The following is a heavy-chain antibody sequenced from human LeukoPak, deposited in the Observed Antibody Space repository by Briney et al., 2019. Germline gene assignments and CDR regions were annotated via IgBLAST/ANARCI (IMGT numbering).Heavy chain of an antibody. D-gene: IGHD2-2*01. CDR2: ISYDGSNK. Sequence: PGRSLRLSCAASGFTFSSYAMHWVRQAPGKGLEWVAVISYDGSNKYYADSVKGRFTISRDNSKNTLYLQMNSLRAEDTAIFYCAKVSGSSSSSLDYWGQGTLVTVSS. V-gene: IGHV3-30-3*01. J-gene: IGHJ4*02. CDR1: GFTFSSYA. CDR3: AKVSGSSSSSLDY.